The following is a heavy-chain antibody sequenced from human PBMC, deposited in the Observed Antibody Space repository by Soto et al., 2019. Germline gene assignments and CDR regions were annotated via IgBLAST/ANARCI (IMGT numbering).Heavy chain of an antibody. D-gene: IGHD1-26*01. CDR3: ARRYGGNFDY. CDR2: IYYSGST. CDR1: GGSVSSGSYY. V-gene: IGHV4-61*01. J-gene: IGHJ4*02. Sequence: ETLSLTCTVSGGSVSSGSYYWSWIRQPPGKGLEWIGYIYYSGSTNYNPSLKSRVTISVDTSKNQFSLKLSSVTAADTAVYYCARRYGGNFDYWGQGTLVTVSS.